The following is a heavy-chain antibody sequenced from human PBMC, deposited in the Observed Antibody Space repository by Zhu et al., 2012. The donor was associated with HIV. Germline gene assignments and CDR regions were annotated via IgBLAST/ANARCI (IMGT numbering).Heavy chain of an antibody. CDR3: ARDRLEATAPEVAFDI. CDR1: GGSLRNYY. D-gene: IGHD1-1*01. Sequence: QVQLQQSGPRLVKPSETLSLTCIVSGGSLRNYYWNWVRPSPGKGLEWIGYISTSGKIIYNPFLKSRVTMSLDTSKNQLSLKVTSVTAADTAVYYCARDRLEATAPEVAFDIWGQGTVVTVSS. J-gene: IGHJ3*02. V-gene: IGHV4-4*09. CDR2: ISTSGKI.